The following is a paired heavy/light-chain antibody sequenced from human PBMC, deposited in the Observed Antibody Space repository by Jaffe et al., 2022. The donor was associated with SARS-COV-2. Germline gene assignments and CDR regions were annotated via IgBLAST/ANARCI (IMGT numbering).Heavy chain of an antibody. V-gene: IGHV3-7*04. CDR3: VWGGRRYYPY. CDR2: IKEDEVEK. J-gene: IGHJ4*02. Sequence: EVQLVESGGGLVQPGGSLRLSCAASGFTLGRNTMTTFSRNTMSWVRQGPGKGLEWVANIKEDEVEKHYVDSVKGRFTISRDNSKNSLYLQMSSLRADDTAVYYCVWGGRRYYPYWGQGTLVTVSS. D-gene: IGHD1-26*01. CDR1: GFTLGRNTMTTFSRNT.
Light chain of an antibody. CDR1: SSNIGNNY. Sequence: QSVLTQPPSVSAAPGQKVTISCSGSSSNIGNNYVSWYQQIPGTAPKLLIYDNDKRPSGIPDRFSGSKSGTSATLGITGLQTGDEADYYCGTWDSSLSGVVFGGGTKLIVL. V-gene: IGLV1-51*01. J-gene: IGLJ2*01. CDR3: GTWDSSLSGVV. CDR2: DND.